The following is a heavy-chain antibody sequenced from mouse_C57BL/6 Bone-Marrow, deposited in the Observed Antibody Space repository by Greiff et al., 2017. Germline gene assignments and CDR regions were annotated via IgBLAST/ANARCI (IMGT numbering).Heavy chain of an antibody. CDR1: GYAFSSSW. Sequence: LQESGPELVKPGASVKISCKASGYAFSSSWMNWVKQRPGKGLEWIGRIYPGDGDTNYNGKFKGKATLTADKSSSTAYMQLSSLTSEDSAVYFCARSAYYSNYHYAMDYWGQGTSVTVSS. CDR3: ARSAYYSNYHYAMDY. CDR2: IYPGDGDT. V-gene: IGHV1-82*01. J-gene: IGHJ4*01. D-gene: IGHD2-5*01.